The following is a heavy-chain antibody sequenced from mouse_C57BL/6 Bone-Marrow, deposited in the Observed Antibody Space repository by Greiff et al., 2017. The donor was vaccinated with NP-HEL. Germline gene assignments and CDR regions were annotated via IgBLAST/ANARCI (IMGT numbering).Heavy chain of an antibody. V-gene: IGHV1-81*01. CDR2: IYPRSGNT. CDR3: ARRGKGFAY. J-gene: IGHJ3*01. CDR1: GYTFTSYG. Sequence: VQLQESGAELARPGASVKLSCKASGYTFTSYGISWVKQRTGQGLVWIGEIYPRSGNTYYNEKFKGKATLTADKSSSTAYMELRSLTSEDSAVYFCARRGKGFAYWGQGTLVTVSA.